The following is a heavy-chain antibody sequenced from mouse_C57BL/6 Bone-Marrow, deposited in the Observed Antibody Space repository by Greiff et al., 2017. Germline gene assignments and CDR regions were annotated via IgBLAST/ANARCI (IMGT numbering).Heavy chain of an antibody. Sequence: QVHVKQSGAELVRPGTSVKVSCKASGYAFTNYLIEWVKQRPGQGLEWIGVINPGSGGTNYNEKFKGKATLTADKSSSTAYMQLSSLTSEDSAVYVCARLNGNYEDWYFDVWGTGTTVTVSS. V-gene: IGHV1-54*01. CDR3: ARLNGNYEDWYFDV. D-gene: IGHD2-1*01. CDR1: GYAFTNYL. CDR2: INPGSGGT. J-gene: IGHJ1*03.